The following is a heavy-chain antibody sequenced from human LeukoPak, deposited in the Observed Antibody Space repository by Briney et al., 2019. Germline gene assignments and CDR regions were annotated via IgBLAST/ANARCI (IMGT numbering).Heavy chain of an antibody. V-gene: IGHV4-61*02. D-gene: IGHD3-3*01. CDR2: IYTSGST. J-gene: IGHJ4*02. Sequence: SQTLSLTCTVSGGSISSGSYYWSWIRQPAGKGLEWIGRIYTSGSTNYNPSLKSRVIISVDTSKNQFSLKLSSVTAADTAVYYCASSDFWSGSVNYWGQGTLVTVSS. CDR3: ASSDFWSGSVNY. CDR1: GGSISSGSYY.